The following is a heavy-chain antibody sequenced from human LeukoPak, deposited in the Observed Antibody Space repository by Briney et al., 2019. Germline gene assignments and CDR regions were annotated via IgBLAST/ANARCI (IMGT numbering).Heavy chain of an antibody. D-gene: IGHD3-10*01. CDR3: ATILGYYYGSGSSYWFDP. J-gene: IGHJ5*02. CDR2: FDPEDGET. CDR1: GYTLTELS. Sequence: ASVKVSCKVSGYTLTELSMHWVRQAPGKGLEWMGGFDPEDGETIYAQKFQGRVTMTEDTSTDTAYMELSSLRSEDTAVYYCATILGYYYGSGSSYWFDPWGQGTLVTVSS. V-gene: IGHV1-24*01.